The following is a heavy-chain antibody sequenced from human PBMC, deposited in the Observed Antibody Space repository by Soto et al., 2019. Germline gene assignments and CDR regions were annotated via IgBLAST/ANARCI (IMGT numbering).Heavy chain of an antibody. CDR2: ISYDGSNK. J-gene: IGHJ5*02. Sequence: QVQLVESGGGVVQPGRSLRLSCAASGFTFSSYGMHWVRQAPGKGLEWVAGISYDGSNKYYADSVKGRFTISRDNSKNTLYLQMNSLRAEDTAVYYCAKERGVIVVVTAGFDPWGQGTLVTVSS. CDR3: AKERGVIVVVTAGFDP. V-gene: IGHV3-30*18. D-gene: IGHD2-21*02. CDR1: GFTFSSYG.